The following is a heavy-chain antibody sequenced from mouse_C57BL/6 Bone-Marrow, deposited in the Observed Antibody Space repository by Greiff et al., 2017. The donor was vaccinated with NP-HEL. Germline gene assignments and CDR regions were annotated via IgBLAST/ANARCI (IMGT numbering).Heavy chain of an antibody. CDR1: GYTFTSYW. CDR3: ESGAYGSSYGYFDV. Sequence: QVQLQQPGAELVKPGASVKMSCKASGYTFTSYWITWVKQRPGQGLEWIGDIYPGSGSTNYNEKFKSKATLTVDTSSSTAYMQLSSLTSEDSAVYYCESGAYGSSYGYFDVWGTGTPVTVSS. V-gene: IGHV1-55*01. D-gene: IGHD1-1*01. CDR2: IYPGSGST. J-gene: IGHJ1*03.